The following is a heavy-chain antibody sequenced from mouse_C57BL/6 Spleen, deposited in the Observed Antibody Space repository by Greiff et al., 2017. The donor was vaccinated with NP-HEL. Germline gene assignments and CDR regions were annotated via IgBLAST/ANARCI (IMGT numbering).Heavy chain of an antibody. CDR3: ARTHIWLPTFDY. J-gene: IGHJ4*01. D-gene: IGHD1-1*02. CDR2: INPNSGGT. Sequence: EVQLQQPGPELVKPGASVKMSCKASGYTFTDYYMHWVKQSPGQSLEWIGNINPNSGGTSYNEKFKSKATLTVNKSSSTAYMELRSLTSEDSAVYYCARTHIWLPTFDYWGQGTSVTVSS. V-gene: IGHV1-22*01. CDR1: GYTFTDYY.